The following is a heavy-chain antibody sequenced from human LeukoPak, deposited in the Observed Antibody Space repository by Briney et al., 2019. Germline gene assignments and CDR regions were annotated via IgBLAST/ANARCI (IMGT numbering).Heavy chain of an antibody. V-gene: IGHV1-18*01. J-gene: IGHJ4*02. CDR2: ISAYNGNT. Sequence: ASVTVSCKASGYTFTSYGISWVRQAPGQGLEWMGWISAYNGNTNYAQKLQGRVTMTTDTSTSTAYMELRSLRSDGTAVYYCARGLGIAAAGNYGYWGQGTLVTVSS. CDR3: ARGLGIAAAGNYGY. CDR1: GYTFTSYG. D-gene: IGHD6-13*01.